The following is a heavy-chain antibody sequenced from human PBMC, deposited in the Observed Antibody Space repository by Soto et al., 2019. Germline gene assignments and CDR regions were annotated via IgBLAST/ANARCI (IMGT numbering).Heavy chain of an antibody. CDR1: GGTFSSYT. CDR2: IIPILGIA. Sequence: QVQLVQSGAEVKKPGSSVKVSCKASGGTFSSYTISWVRQAPGQGLEWMGRIIPILGIANYAQKFQGRVTITADKSTSTAYMELSSLRSEDTAGYYCARGVAVAGHYYYYGMDVWGQGTTVTVSS. CDR3: ARGVAVAGHYYYYGMDV. V-gene: IGHV1-69*02. D-gene: IGHD6-19*01. J-gene: IGHJ6*02.